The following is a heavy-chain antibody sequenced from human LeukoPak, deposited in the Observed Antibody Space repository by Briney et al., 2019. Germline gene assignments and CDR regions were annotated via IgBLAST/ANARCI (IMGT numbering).Heavy chain of an antibody. D-gene: IGHD3-3*01. CDR1: GFTVSSNY. Sequence: GGSLRLSCAASGFTVSSNYMSWVRQAPGKGLEWVSVIYSGGSTYYADSVKGRFTISRDNSKNTLCLQMNSLRAEDTAVYYCAREGHDFWTLDYWGQGTLVTVSS. V-gene: IGHV3-53*01. CDR2: IYSGGST. J-gene: IGHJ4*02. CDR3: AREGHDFWTLDY.